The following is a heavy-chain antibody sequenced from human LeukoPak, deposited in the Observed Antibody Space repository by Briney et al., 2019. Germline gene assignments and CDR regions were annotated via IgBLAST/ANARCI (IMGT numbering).Heavy chain of an antibody. D-gene: IGHD3-10*01. Sequence: GRSLRLSCAASGFTFSSYWMHWVRQAPGKGLVWVSRINFDGNTNYADSVKGRFTISRDSAKNTLYLQMNNLRAEDTAVYYCARGFIGVYAYDIWGQGTMVIVSS. CDR3: ARGFIGVYAYDI. V-gene: IGHV3-74*01. CDR2: INFDGNT. J-gene: IGHJ3*02. CDR1: GFTFSSYW.